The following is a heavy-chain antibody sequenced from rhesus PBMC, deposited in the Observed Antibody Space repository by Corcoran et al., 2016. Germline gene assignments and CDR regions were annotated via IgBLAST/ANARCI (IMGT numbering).Heavy chain of an antibody. D-gene: IGHD5-24*01. CDR2: ISGSSGRT. J-gene: IGHJ4*01. V-gene: IGHV4-165*01. CDR3: ARGGRYSGYRLRGFDY. Sequence: QVQLQESGPGRVKPSETLSLPCVFSGGAVSGFYRGTIRLLLGKGRGWIGCISGSSGRTDYNPSLKSLVTISTDPSKNQFSLKLSSVTAADTAVYYCARGGRYSGYRLRGFDYWGQGVLVTVSS. CDR1: GGAVSGFY.